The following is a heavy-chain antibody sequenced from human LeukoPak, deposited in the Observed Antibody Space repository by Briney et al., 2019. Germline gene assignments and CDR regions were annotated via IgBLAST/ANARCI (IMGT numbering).Heavy chain of an antibody. D-gene: IGHD2-15*01. CDR3: ASRYCSGGSCPYYYYYYMDV. Sequence: GGSLRLSCAASGFTFSNYWMSWVRQAPGKGLEWVANIKQDRSEKYYVDSVKGRFTISRDNSKNTLYLQMNSLRAEDTAVYYCASRYCSGGSCPYYYYYYMDVWGKGTTVTVSS. CDR1: GFTFSNYW. CDR2: IKQDRSEK. J-gene: IGHJ6*03. V-gene: IGHV3-7*03.